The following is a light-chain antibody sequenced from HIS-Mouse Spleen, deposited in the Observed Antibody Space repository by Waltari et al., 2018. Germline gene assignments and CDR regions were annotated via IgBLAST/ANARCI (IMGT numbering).Light chain of an antibody. CDR3: CSYAGSSTYVV. Sequence: HSALTQPASVSGSPGQSITISCTGTSSDVGSYNLVSWYQQHPGKAPKLMIYEGSKRPSGVSNGSSGSKAGNTASLTISGLQAEDEADYYCCSYAGSSTYVVFGGGTKLTVL. V-gene: IGLV2-23*01. CDR1: SSDVGSYNL. J-gene: IGLJ2*01. CDR2: EGS.